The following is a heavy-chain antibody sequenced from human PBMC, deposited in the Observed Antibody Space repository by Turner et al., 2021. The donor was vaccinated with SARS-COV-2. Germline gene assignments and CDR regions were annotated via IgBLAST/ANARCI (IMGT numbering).Heavy chain of an antibody. V-gene: IGHV1-18*01. D-gene: IGHD3-22*01. CDR2: ISAYNGNT. J-gene: IGHJ5*02. Sequence: QVQLVQTGAEVTKPTASAKVYCQASGNTFTSYGSSWVRQAIGQGLELMGWISAYNGNTNHPQKLQCRVTITPDKSTSTAYMELRSLGSDGTAVYYCARESFTYYYDSSGNWFDPWGQGTLVTVSS. CDR3: ARESFTYYYDSSGNWFDP. CDR1: GNTFTSYG.